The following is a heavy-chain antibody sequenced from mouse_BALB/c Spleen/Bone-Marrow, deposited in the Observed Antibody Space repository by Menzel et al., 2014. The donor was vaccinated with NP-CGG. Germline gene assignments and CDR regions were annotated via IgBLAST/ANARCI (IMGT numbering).Heavy chain of an antibody. CDR2: INNNGGST. D-gene: IGHD1-1*01. J-gene: IGHJ1*01. Sequence: EVKLQESGGGSVQPGGSLKLSCVASGFTFSSYGMSWVRQTPDKRLELVATINNNGGSTYYPDSVKGQFTISRDNAKNTLYLQMSSLKSEDTAMYYCARVYGWYFDVWGAGTTVTVSS. V-gene: IGHV5-6-3*01. CDR1: GFTFSSYG. CDR3: ARVYGWYFDV.